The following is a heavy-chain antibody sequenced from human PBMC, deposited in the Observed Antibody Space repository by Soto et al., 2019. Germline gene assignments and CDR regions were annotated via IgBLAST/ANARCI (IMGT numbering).Heavy chain of an antibody. V-gene: IGHV1-2*02. D-gene: IGHD6-13*01. J-gene: IGHJ5*02. CDR1: GYTFTGYY. CDR2: INPNSGGT. CDR3: AREEPGSSWVFVP. Sequence: ASVKVSCKASGYTFTGYYMHWVRQAPGQGLEWMGWINPNSGGTNYAQKFQGRVTMTRDTSISTAYMELSRLRSDDTAVYYCAREEPGSSWVFVPWGQGTLVTVSS.